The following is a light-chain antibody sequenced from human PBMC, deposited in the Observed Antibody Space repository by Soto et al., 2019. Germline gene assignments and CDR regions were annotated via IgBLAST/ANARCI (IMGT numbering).Light chain of an antibody. Sequence: DIVMTQSPATLSVAPGERVTFSCRASQGVSRKLAWYQHKPGQAPRLLISGASSRATGIPDRISGSGSGTDFTLTISRLEPEDFAVYYCQQYGSSPITFGQGTRLE. CDR1: QGVSRK. V-gene: IGKV3-20*01. J-gene: IGKJ5*01. CDR2: GAS. CDR3: QQYGSSPIT.